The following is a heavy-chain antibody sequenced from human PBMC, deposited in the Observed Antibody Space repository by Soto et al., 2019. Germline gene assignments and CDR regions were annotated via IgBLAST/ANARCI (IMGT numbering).Heavy chain of an antibody. CDR2: IIPILGIA. V-gene: IGHV1-69*04. CDR1: GGTFSSYT. Sequence: ASVKVSCKASGGTFSSYTISWVRQAPGQGLEWMGRIIPILGIANYAQKFQGRVTITADKSTSTAYMELSSLRSEDTAVYYCARDRAVTGTTQDAFDIWGQGTMVTVSS. D-gene: IGHD1-20*01. CDR3: ARDRAVTGTTQDAFDI. J-gene: IGHJ3*02.